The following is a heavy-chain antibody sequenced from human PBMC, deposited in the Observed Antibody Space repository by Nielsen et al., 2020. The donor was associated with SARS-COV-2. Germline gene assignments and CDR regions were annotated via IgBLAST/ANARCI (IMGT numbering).Heavy chain of an antibody. Sequence: RQAPGKGLEWIGEINHSGSTNYNPSLKSRVTISVDTSKNQFSLKLSSVTAADTAVYYCARGLGDGSGSYPVRALGYYYMDVWGKGTRSPSP. V-gene: IGHV4-34*01. CDR2: INHSGST. D-gene: IGHD3-10*01. CDR3: ARGLGDGSGSYPVRALGYYYMDV. J-gene: IGHJ6*03.